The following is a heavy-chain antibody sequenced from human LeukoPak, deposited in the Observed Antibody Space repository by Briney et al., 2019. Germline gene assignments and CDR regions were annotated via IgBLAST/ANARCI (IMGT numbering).Heavy chain of an antibody. J-gene: IGHJ3*02. V-gene: IGHV3-7*01. CDR2: IKQDGSEK. CDR1: GFTFSSYW. CDR3: ARIGGYYDFWSGFVGAFDI. D-gene: IGHD3-3*01. Sequence: GGSLRLSCAASGFTFSSYWMSWVRQAPGKGLEWVANIKQDGSEKYYVDSVKGRFTISRDNAKNSLYLQMNSLRAEDTAVYYCARIGGYYDFWSGFVGAFDIWGQGTMVTVSS.